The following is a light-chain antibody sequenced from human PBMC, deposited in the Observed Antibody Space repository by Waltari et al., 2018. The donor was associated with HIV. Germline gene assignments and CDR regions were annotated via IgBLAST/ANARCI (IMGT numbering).Light chain of an antibody. Sequence: EIVMTQSPATLSVSPGERATLSCRASQSVSSNLAWYKQKPGQAPTLLIYGASTRATGIAARFSGSGSGTEFTLTISSLQSEDFAVYYCQQYNNWPPDTFGQGTKLEIK. CDR3: QQYNNWPPDT. CDR1: QSVSSN. J-gene: IGKJ2*01. CDR2: GAS. V-gene: IGKV3-15*01.